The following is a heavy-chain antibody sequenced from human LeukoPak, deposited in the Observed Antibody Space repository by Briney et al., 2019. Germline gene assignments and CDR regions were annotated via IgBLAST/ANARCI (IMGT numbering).Heavy chain of an antibody. D-gene: IGHD3-9*01. CDR1: GVSISGRGY. CDR3: ATGYGSGWFDA. V-gene: IGHV4-31*03. Sequence: SQTLSLTCSVSGVSISGRGYWGWIRQHPGKGLEWIGYIDYSGKTYYKPSLQSRVIIPADTSQNQFTLKVSSVTAADTAVYYCATGYGSGWFDAWGQGAVVTVSS. CDR2: IDYSGKT. J-gene: IGHJ5*02.